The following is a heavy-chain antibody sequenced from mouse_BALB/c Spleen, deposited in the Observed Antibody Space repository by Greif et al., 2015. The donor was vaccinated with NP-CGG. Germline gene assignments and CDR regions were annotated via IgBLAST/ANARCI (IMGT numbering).Heavy chain of an antibody. V-gene: IGHV14-3*02. CDR2: IDPANGNT. Sequence: EVKLLESGAELVKPGASVKLSCTASGFNIKDTYMHWVKQRPEQGLEWIGRIDPANGNTEYDPKFQGKATITADASSNTAYQHLSSLTSDDTAVYYCARWGRYFDVWGAGTTVTVSS. CDR3: ARWGRYFDV. CDR1: GFNIKDTY. J-gene: IGHJ1*01.